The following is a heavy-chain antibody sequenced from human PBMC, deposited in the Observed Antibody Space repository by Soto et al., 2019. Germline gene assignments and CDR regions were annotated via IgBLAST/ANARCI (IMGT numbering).Heavy chain of an antibody. V-gene: IGHV1-8*01. CDR2: KKPNRGNT. CDR3: ARNRRCSSTSCYSDYYYYGMDV. Sequence: ASVKVSCKASGYTFTSYDINLLRQATGHGIEWTGWKKPNRGNTGYLQKFQGRVTMTSNTSISPAYMELRCARSERSTVYYGARNRRCSSTSCYSDYYYYGMDVWGQGTTVTVSS. J-gene: IGHJ6*02. CDR1: GYTFTSYD. D-gene: IGHD2-2*01.